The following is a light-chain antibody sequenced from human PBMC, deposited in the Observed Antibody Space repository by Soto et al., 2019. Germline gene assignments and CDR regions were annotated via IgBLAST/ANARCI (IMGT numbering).Light chain of an antibody. CDR3: QSYDSSLSAPYV. CDR2: DVS. CDR1: SSDVGGYNF. Sequence: QSVLTQPASVSGSPGQSITISCTGTSSDVGGYNFVSWHQQHPGKAPKLLIYDVSNRPSGVSDRFSASKSGNTASLTISGLRAEDEADYYCQSYDSSLSAPYVFGTGTKLTVL. J-gene: IGLJ1*01. V-gene: IGLV2-14*01.